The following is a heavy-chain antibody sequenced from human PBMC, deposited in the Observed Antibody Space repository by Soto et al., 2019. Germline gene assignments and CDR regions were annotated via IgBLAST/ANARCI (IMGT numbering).Heavy chain of an antibody. D-gene: IGHD5-18*01. Sequence: LRLSCSASGFTFSSFALIWVRQAPGKGLEWVSAISGSGDGTDYAASVKGRFTISRDNSKNTLYLQMNSLRAEDTAVYYCAGPGYSSQDYWGQGALVTVSS. V-gene: IGHV3-23*01. CDR2: ISGSGDGT. CDR3: AGPGYSSQDY. J-gene: IGHJ4*02. CDR1: GFTFSSFA.